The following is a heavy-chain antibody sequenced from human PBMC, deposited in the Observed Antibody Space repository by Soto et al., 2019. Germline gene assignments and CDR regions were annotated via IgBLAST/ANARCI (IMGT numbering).Heavy chain of an antibody. D-gene: IGHD6-13*01. CDR3: VKDMGQAAVGIRYPYGLDV. V-gene: IGHV3-64D*06. CDR2: LSSNGIGT. CDR1: GFTVSSFG. J-gene: IGHJ6*02. Sequence: GGSLRLSCSGSGFTVSSFGMHWVRQAPGKGLEHVSTLSSNGIGTYYADSVKGRFTFSRDTSKNTLYLQMSSLRTEDTAVYYCVKDMGQAAVGIRYPYGLDVWGLGTPVTVYS.